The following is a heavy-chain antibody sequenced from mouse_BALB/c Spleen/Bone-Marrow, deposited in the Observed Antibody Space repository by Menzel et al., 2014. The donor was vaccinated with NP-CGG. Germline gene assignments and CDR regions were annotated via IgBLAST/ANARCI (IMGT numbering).Heavy chain of an antibody. D-gene: IGHD2-1*01. Sequence: QVQLKESGAELVKPGASVKLPCKASGYTFTSYWMHWVKQRPGQGLEWIGEINPSNGRTNYNETFKSKATLTVDKSSTTAYMQLSSLPSDDSAVYYCARYGNYDAMDYWGQGTSVTVSS. CDR1: GYTFTSYW. CDR3: ARYGNYDAMDY. V-gene: IGHV1S81*02. CDR2: INPSNGRT. J-gene: IGHJ4*01.